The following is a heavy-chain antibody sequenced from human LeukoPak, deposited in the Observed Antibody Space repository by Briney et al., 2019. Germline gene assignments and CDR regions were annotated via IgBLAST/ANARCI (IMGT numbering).Heavy chain of an antibody. CDR3: ARLTVRGYYDSSGYPSDAFDI. CDR1: GYSFTSYW. D-gene: IGHD3-22*01. J-gene: IGHJ3*02. Sequence: GESLKISCKGSGYSFTSYWIGWVRQMPGKGLEWMGIIYPGDSDTRYSPSFQGQVTISADKSISTAYLQWSSLKASDTAMYYCARLTVRGYYDSSGYPSDAFDIWGQGTMVTVSS. V-gene: IGHV5-51*01. CDR2: IYPGDSDT.